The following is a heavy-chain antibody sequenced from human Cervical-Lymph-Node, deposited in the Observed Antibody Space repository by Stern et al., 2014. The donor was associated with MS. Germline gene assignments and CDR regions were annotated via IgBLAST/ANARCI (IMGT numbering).Heavy chain of an antibody. J-gene: IGHJ2*01. V-gene: IGHV5-51*01. Sequence: VQLVQSGAEVKQPGESLKISCKVSGYRFTSKWIAWVRQMPGKGLEWMGIIFPAASDTRYSPSFQGQFTLSVDKSIHTAYLQWGSLKASDTAIYYCARHRASYYTLGDWYFDLWGRGTLVTVSS. D-gene: IGHD3-3*01. CDR1: GYRFTSKW. CDR2: IFPAASDT. CDR3: ARHRASYYTLGDWYFDL.